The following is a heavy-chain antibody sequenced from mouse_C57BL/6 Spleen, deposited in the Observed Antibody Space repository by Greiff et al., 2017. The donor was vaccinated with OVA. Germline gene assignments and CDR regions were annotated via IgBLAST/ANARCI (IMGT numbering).Heavy chain of an antibody. V-gene: IGHV14-3*01. J-gene: IGHJ3*01. CDR1: GFNIKNTY. CDR3: ARPIYDGYYGFAY. CDR2: IDPANGNT. D-gene: IGHD2-3*01. Sequence: EVKLVESVAELVRPGASVKLSCTASGFNIKNTYMHWVKQRPEQGLEWIGRIDPANGNTKYAPKFQGKATITADTSSNTAYLQLSSLTSEDTAIYYCARPIYDGYYGFAYWGQGTLVTVSA.